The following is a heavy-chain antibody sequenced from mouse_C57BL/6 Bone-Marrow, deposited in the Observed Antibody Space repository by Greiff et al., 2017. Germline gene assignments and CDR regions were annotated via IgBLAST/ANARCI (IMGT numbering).Heavy chain of an antibody. J-gene: IGHJ1*03. CDR2: ILPGSGST. CDR3: AREAVYDGYYFWYFDV. V-gene: IGHV1-9*01. CDR1: GYTFTGYW. D-gene: IGHD2-3*01. Sequence: VQLQASGAELMKPGASVKLSCKATGYTFTGYWIEWVKQRPGHGLEWIGEILPGSGSTNYNEKFKGKATFTADTSSNTAYMQLSSLTTEDSAIYYCAREAVYDGYYFWYFDVWGTGTTVTVSS.